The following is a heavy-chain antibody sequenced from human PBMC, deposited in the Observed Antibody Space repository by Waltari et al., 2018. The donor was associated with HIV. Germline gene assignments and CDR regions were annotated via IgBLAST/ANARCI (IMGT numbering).Heavy chain of an antibody. V-gene: IGHV3-21*01. Sequence: EVQLVESGGGLVKPGGSLRLSCAASGFTSGSYSLNLVRQAPGKGLEGVSAISSSSSYIYYADSVKGRFTISRDNAKNSLYLQMNSLRAEDTAVYYCASRGYSGSYGLDWGQGTLVTVSS. D-gene: IGHD1-26*01. CDR3: ASRGYSGSYGLD. CDR2: ISSSSSYI. J-gene: IGHJ4*02. CDR1: GFTSGSYS.